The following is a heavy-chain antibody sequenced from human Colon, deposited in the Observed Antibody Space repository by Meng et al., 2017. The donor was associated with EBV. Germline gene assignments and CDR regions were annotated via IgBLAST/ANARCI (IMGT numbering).Heavy chain of an antibody. J-gene: IGHJ4*02. CDR3: ARDPYATGWAG. V-gene: IGHV4-39*07. CDR1: GGSIRGTDYY. Sequence: QMQLQESGPGLVKPSXXXXPTCAVSGGSIRGTDYYWAWIRQPPGKGLEWIGSIYSSGSPYYSPSLKSRVTISLDKSKNQFSLTLRSVTAADTAVYYCARDPYATGWAGWGQGTLVTVSS. CDR2: IYSSGSP. D-gene: IGHD6-19*01.